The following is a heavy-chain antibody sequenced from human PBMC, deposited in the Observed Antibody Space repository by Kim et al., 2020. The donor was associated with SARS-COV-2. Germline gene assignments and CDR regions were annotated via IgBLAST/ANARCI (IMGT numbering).Heavy chain of an antibody. D-gene: IGHD4-17*01. V-gene: IGHV3-15*01. Sequence: GGSLRLSCGASGFPFSTAWMSWVRQAPGKGLEWVGRIKSKIDGETADYSAPVRGRFIITRDDSWNMVFLQMYDLRADDTAVYYCTTVGFGDYVNYWGRGT. CDR2: IKSKIDGETA. J-gene: IGHJ4*01. CDR1: GFPFSTAW. CDR3: TTVGFGDYVNY.